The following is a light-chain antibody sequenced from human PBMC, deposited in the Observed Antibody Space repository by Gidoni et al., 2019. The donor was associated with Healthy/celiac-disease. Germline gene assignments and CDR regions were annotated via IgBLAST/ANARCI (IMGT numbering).Light chain of an antibody. Sequence: QSLLTQPPSVSQTPGQRVPISWSASSSNIGRNPVNWYQQLPGTAPKHLIYSNKQRPSGVPDRFSGSKSGTSSSLAISGLQSEHEADYYCAAWDDSLNGWVFGGGTKLTVL. CDR2: SNK. J-gene: IGLJ3*02. V-gene: IGLV1-44*01. CDR3: AAWDDSLNGWV. CDR1: SSNIGRNP.